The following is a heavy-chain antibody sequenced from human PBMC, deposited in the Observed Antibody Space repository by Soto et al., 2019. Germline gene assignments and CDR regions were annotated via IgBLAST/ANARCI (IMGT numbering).Heavy chain of an antibody. CDR1: GDSISTDY. CDR2: IYYGGST. Sequence: PSETLSLTCTVSGDSISTDYWSWIRQSPGKGLEWIGFIYYGGSTNYNPSLKSRVTISVDTPKNQFSLKLSSVTAADTAVYYCARGVTTVTTFDYWGQGTLVTVSS. CDR3: ARGVTTVTTFDY. D-gene: IGHD4-17*01. J-gene: IGHJ4*02. V-gene: IGHV4-59*12.